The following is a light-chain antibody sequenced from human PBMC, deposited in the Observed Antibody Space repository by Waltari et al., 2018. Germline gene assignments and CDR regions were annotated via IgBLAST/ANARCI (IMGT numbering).Light chain of an antibody. CDR3: LQDRSSPYS. CDR1: QSISSW. Sequence: DIQMTQSPSSLSASVGDTVTITCRASQSISSWLDWYQQKPGKAPKLLIYKASSLQSGVPSRFSGSVSGTEFTLTISSLHPEDFATYYCLQDRSSPYSFGQGTKVEIK. CDR2: KAS. J-gene: IGKJ2*03. V-gene: IGKV1-12*01.